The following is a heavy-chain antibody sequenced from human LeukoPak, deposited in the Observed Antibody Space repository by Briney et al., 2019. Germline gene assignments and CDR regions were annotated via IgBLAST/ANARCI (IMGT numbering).Heavy chain of an antibody. CDR2: IYYSGST. D-gene: IGHD4-17*01. CDR3: ASDLSYGDYVDAFDI. CDR1: GGSISSYY. V-gene: IGHV4-59*01. J-gene: IGHJ3*02. Sequence: SETLSLTCTVSGGSISSYYWSWIRQPPGKGLEWIGYIYYSGSTNYNPSLKSRVTISVDTSKNQFSLKLSSVTAADTAVYYCASDLSYGDYVDAFDIWGQGTMVTVSS.